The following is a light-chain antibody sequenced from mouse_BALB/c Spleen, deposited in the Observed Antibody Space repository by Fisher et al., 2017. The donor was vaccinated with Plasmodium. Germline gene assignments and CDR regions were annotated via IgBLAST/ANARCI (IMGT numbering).Light chain of an antibody. Sequence: VLTQTTLTLSVTIGQPASISCKSSQSLLDSDGKTYLNWLLQRPGQSPKPLIYKISNRFSGVPDRFTGSGSGTDFTLKISRVEAEDLGVYYCFQGSHVPWTFGGGTKLEIK. CDR3: FQGSHVPWT. CDR1: QSLLDSDGKTY. J-gene: IGKJ1*01. V-gene: IGKV1-135*01. CDR2: KIS.